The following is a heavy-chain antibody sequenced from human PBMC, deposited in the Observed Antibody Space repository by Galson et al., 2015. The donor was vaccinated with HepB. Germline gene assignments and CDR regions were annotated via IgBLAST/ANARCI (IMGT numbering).Heavy chain of an antibody. J-gene: IGHJ6*03. CDR2: IIPILGIA. V-gene: IGHV1-69*04. CDR3: ASKGGYSSSTYCYYYYYMDV. CDR1: GGTFSSYA. Sequence: SVKVSCKASGGTFSSYAISWVRQAPGQGLEWMGRIIPILGIANYAQKFQGRVTITADKSTSTAYMELSSLRSEDTAVYYCASKGGYSSSTYCYYYYYMDVWGKGTTVTVSS. D-gene: IGHD6-6*01.